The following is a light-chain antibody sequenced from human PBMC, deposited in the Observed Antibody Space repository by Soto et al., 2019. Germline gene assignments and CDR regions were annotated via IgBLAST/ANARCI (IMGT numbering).Light chain of an antibody. CDR2: TVP. J-gene: IGKJ2*01. CDR3: QQYNSLPYT. Sequence: DIQMTQSPSSLSASLGDRVTITCRASQDISTYLNLYQQKPGKAPNLLIYTVPTLETGVPSRFSGSGSGTVFTLTISALQPEDIATYYCQQYNSLPYTFGQGTRLEIE. CDR1: QDISTY. V-gene: IGKV1-33*01.